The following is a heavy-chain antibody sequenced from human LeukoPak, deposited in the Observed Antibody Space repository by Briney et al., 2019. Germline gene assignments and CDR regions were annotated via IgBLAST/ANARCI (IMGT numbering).Heavy chain of an antibody. Sequence: PGRSLRLSCAASGFTFDDYAMHWVRQTPGKGLEWVSGISWNSGSMGYADSVKGRFTISRDNAKNSLYLQMNSLRAEDTALYYCAKSRYRLGLYYYYGMDVWGQGTTVTVSS. V-gene: IGHV3-9*01. CDR1: GFTFDDYA. CDR2: ISWNSGSM. J-gene: IGHJ6*02. D-gene: IGHD1-14*01. CDR3: AKSRYRLGLYYYYGMDV.